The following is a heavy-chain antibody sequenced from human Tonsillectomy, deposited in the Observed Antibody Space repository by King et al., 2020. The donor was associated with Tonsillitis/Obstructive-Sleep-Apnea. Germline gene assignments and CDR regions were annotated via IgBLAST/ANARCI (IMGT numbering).Heavy chain of an antibody. V-gene: IGHV3-48*02. CDR1: GFTFSSYS. CDR2: SSSSSSTI. D-gene: IGHD2-2*01. CDR3: ARTEIYWSSTSCYPPNFDY. Sequence: VQLVESGGGLVQPGGSLRLSCAASGFTFSSYSMNWVRQAPGKGLEWGSYSSSSSSTIYYADSVKGRFTTSRDNAKNSLYLQMNSLRDEDTAVYYCARTEIYWSSTSCYPPNFDYWGQGTLVTVSS. J-gene: IGHJ4*02.